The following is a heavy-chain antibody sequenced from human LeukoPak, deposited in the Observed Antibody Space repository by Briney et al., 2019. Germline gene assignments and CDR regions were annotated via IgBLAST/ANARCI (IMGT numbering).Heavy chain of an antibody. Sequence: SETLSLTCSVSGGSISSYYWTWIRQPPGKGLEWIGYIYYSGSTNYNPSLKSRLTISIDTPKKQFSLRLTSMTAADTAIYYCARGTLTTHFDYWGQGTLVTVSS. CDR2: IYYSGST. J-gene: IGHJ4*02. D-gene: IGHD4-17*01. V-gene: IGHV4-59*12. CDR3: ARGTLTTHFDY. CDR1: GGSISSYY.